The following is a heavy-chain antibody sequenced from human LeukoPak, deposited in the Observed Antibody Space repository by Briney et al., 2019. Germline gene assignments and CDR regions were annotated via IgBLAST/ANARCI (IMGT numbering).Heavy chain of an antibody. Sequence: PSETLSLTCAVYGGSFSGYYRSWIRQPPGKGLEWIGEINHSGSTNYNPSLKSRVTISVDTSKNQFSLKLSSVTAADTAVYYCARGLGYGGNSGRLWFDYWGQGTLVTVSS. CDR2: INHSGST. CDR3: ARGLGYGGNSGRLWFDY. V-gene: IGHV4-34*01. J-gene: IGHJ4*02. D-gene: IGHD4-23*01. CDR1: GGSFSGYY.